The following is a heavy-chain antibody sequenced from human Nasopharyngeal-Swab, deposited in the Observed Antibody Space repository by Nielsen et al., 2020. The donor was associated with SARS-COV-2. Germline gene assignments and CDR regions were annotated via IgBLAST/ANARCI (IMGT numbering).Heavy chain of an antibody. CDR1: GFTFSSYG. CDR2: ISYDGSNK. Sequence: GGSLRLSCAASGFTFSSYGMHWVRQAPGKGLEWVALISYDGSNKYYADSVKGRFTISRDNSKNTLYLQMNSLRAEDTAVYYCAGGRGGIRLITMILTESINDYWGQGTLVTVSS. D-gene: IGHD3-22*01. J-gene: IGHJ4*02. CDR3: AGGRGGIRLITMILTESINDY. V-gene: IGHV3-30*03.